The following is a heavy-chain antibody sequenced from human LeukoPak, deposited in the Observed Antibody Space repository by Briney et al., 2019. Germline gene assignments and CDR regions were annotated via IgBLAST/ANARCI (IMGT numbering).Heavy chain of an antibody. CDR1: GYTVTGHY. J-gene: IGHJ4*02. V-gene: IGHV1-2*02. D-gene: IGHD5-18*01. CDR3: AKDAYSGFSSSYNMDS. Sequence: GAAVKVSCKASGYTVTGHYLHWVRQAPGQGLEWMGWINPNSGVTNYAQKFQGRVTMTRDTSINTAYMELHSLTSDDTAMYYCAKDAYSGFSSSYNMDSWGQGTLVTVSS. CDR2: INPNSGVT.